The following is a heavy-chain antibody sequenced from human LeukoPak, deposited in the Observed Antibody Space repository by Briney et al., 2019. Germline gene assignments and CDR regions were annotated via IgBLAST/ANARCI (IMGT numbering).Heavy chain of an antibody. J-gene: IGHJ3*02. CDR3: ARKIDYSDAFDI. CDR2: MNPNTGNT. Sequence: ASVRVSCKASGYSFTTYDINWVRQAAGQGLEWMGWMNPNTGNTGYAQKFQGRVTITRNTSINTAYMELSGLRSEDTAVYYCARKIDYSDAFDIWGQGTMVTVSS. D-gene: IGHD4-11*01. CDR1: GYSFTTYD. V-gene: IGHV1-8*03.